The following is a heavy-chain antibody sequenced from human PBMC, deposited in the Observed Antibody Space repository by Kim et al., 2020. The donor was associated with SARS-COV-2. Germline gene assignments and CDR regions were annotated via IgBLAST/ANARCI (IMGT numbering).Heavy chain of an antibody. CDR3: AKDSTGYSSSWYYFDY. Sequence: GGSLRLSCAASGFTFSSYAMSWVRQAPGKGLEWVSAISGSGGSTYYADSVKGRFTISRDNSKNTLYLQMNSLRAEDTAVYYCAKDSTGYSSSWYYFDYWGQGTLVTVSS. J-gene: IGHJ4*02. CDR2: ISGSGGST. CDR1: GFTFSSYA. D-gene: IGHD6-13*01. V-gene: IGHV3-23*01.